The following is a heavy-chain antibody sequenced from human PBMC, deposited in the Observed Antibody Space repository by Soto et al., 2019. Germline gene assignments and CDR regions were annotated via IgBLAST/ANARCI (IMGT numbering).Heavy chain of an antibody. CDR2: VYYRGRS. CDR1: GGSVTNSSYY. CDR3: VSQRTTVPTQAYFDY. V-gene: IGHV4-39*01. J-gene: IGHJ4*02. Sequence: SETLSLTCTVSGGSVTNSSYYWGWIRQSPGKGLEWIGSVYYRGRSYSKSSVKSRVTISVDTSKNRFSLSLNSVTASDMAAYFCVSQRTTVPTQAYFDYWGPGALVTVSS. D-gene: IGHD4-17*01.